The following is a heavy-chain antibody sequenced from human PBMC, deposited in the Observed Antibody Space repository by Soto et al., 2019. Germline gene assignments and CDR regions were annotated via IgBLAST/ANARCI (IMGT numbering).Heavy chain of an antibody. CDR2: ISAYNGNT. CDR3: ARDYYDSSGQTDY. Sequence: ASVKVSCKASGYTFTSYGISWVRQAPGQGLEWMGWISAYNGNTNYAQKLQGRVTMTTDTSTSTAHMELRSLRSDDTAVYYCARDYYDSSGQTDYWGQGTLVTVSS. J-gene: IGHJ4*02. V-gene: IGHV1-18*01. D-gene: IGHD3-22*01. CDR1: GYTFTSYG.